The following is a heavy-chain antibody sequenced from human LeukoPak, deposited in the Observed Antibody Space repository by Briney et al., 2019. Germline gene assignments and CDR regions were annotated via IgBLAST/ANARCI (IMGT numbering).Heavy chain of an antibody. D-gene: IGHD6-19*01. V-gene: IGHV4-39*01. Sequence: KPSETLSLTCTVSDGSLSSNNYFWGWIRQPPGKGLEWIGTIYYSGSTYYNPSLKSRVTISVDTSKNQFSLRLSSVTAADTAVYYCARHDSSGQYFQHWGQGTLVTVSS. CDR3: ARHDSSGQYFQH. CDR1: DGSLSSNNYF. CDR2: IYYSGST. J-gene: IGHJ1*01.